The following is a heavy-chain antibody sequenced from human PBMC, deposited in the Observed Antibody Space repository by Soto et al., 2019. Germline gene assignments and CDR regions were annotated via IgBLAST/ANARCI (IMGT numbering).Heavy chain of an antibody. CDR1: GFTFDDCT. CDR2: ISWDGGST. D-gene: IGHD3-22*01. V-gene: IGHV3-43*01. Sequence: PGGSLRLSCAASGFTFDDCTMHWVRQAPGKGLDWVSLISWDGGSTYYADSVRGRFTISRDNRKNLLYLQMNSLRTEDTALYYCAKGFYYYDSSGHPPDYWGQGTLVTVSS. CDR3: AKGFYYYDSSGHPPDY. J-gene: IGHJ4*02.